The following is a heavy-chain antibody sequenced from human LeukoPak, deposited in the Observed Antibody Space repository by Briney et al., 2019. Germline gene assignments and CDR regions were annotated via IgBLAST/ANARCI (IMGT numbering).Heavy chain of an antibody. CDR2: INPNSGGT. V-gene: IGHV1-2*02. CDR1: GYTFTGYY. Sequence: ASVKVSCKASGYTFTGYYMHWVRQAPGQGLEWMGWINPNSGGTNYAQKFQGRVTMTRDTSISTAYMELSRLRSDDTAVYYCARDYGGISYGMDVWGQGTTVTVSS. J-gene: IGHJ6*02. CDR3: ARDYGGISYGMDV. D-gene: IGHD2/OR15-2a*01.